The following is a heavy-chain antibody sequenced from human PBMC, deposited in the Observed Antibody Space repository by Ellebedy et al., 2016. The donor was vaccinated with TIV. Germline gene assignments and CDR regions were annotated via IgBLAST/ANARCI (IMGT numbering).Heavy chain of an antibody. CDR3: AREYGSGWYGVDY. CDR2: IYYIGNT. Sequence: MPSETLSLTCTVSGGSISSSSYYWGWIRQPPGKGLEWIGSIYYIGNTYYTPSLKSRVTMSVDTSKNQFSLQLSSVTAADTAVYYCAREYGSGWYGVDYWGQGTLVTVSS. D-gene: IGHD6-19*01. CDR1: GGSISSSSYY. J-gene: IGHJ4*02. V-gene: IGHV4-39*02.